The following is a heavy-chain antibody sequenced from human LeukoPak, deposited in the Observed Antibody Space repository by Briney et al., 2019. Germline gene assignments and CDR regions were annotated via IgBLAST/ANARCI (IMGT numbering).Heavy chain of an antibody. Sequence: PSQTLSLTCTVSGGSINSGSDYWSWIRQPAGKGLQWIGHTFDSGATNYIPSLKSRITTSVDTSKNQFSLSLTSVTAADTAVYYCAKTWSGTFHIWGQGTMVTVSS. J-gene: IGHJ3*02. D-gene: IGHD2-15*01. CDR2: TFDSGAT. CDR1: GGSINSGSDY. CDR3: AKTWSGTFHI. V-gene: IGHV4-61*09.